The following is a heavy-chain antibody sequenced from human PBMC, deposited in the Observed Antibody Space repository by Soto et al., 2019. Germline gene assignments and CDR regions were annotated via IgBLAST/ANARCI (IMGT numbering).Heavy chain of an antibody. V-gene: IGHV3-11*01. J-gene: IGHJ6*02. D-gene: IGHD4-4*01. Sequence: PGGSLRLSCAASGFTLSDYYMSWIRQTPGKGLEWVSYISHNGNTIDYADSVKGRFTISRDNAKKSLFLQMNSLTAEDTAVYYCARPQMHYTNYFYGLDVWGQGTTVTVSS. CDR2: ISHNGNTI. CDR3: ARPQMHYTNYFYGLDV. CDR1: GFTLSDYY.